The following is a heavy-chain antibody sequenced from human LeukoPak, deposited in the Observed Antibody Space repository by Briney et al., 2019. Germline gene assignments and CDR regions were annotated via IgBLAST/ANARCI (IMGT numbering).Heavy chain of an antibody. CDR3: ARGRSGSPLDY. J-gene: IGHJ4*02. CDR1: GFTFSSYG. CDR2: ISSSSSYI. Sequence: GGSLRLSCAASGFTFSSYGMHWVRQAPGKGLEWVSSISSSSSYIYYADSVKGRFTISRDNAKNSLYLQMNSLRAEDTAVYYCARGRSGSPLDYWGQGTLVTVSS. V-gene: IGHV3-21*01. D-gene: IGHD3-10*01.